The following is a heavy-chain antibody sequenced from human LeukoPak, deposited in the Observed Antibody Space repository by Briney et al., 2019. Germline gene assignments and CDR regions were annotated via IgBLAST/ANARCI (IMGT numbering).Heavy chain of an antibody. J-gene: IGHJ3*02. Sequence: PGGSLRLSCAASGFTFSSYAMSWVRQAPGKGLEGGSAISGSGGSTYYADSVKGRFTSSRDNSKNTLYLQMNSLRAEDTAVYYCAKDLPYCAGGCYPGDASDIWGQGTMVT. CDR2: ISGSGGST. CDR1: GFTFSSYA. CDR3: AKDLPYCAGGCYPGDASDI. V-gene: IGHV3-23*01. D-gene: IGHD2-21*01.